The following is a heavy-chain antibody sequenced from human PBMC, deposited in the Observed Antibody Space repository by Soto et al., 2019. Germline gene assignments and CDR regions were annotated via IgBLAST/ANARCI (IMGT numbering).Heavy chain of an antibody. CDR1: GFIFSDYD. Sequence: PGGSLRLSCAASGFIFSDYDMNWVRQAPGEGLEWVSTISTSGGGTYYADSVKGRFTISRDNSKNTLYLQMNSLRVEDTAVYYRARTVAGDNWGQGTLVTVSS. CDR3: ARTVAGDN. J-gene: IGHJ4*02. D-gene: IGHD6-19*01. V-gene: IGHV3-23*01. CDR2: ISTSGGGT.